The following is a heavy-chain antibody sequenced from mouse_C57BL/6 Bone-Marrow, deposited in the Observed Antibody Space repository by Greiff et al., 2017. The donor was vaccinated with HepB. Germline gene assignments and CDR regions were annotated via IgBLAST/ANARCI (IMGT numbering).Heavy chain of an antibody. CDR3: ARESNYYGHWYFDV. D-gene: IGHD1-2*01. V-gene: IGHV1-64*01. CDR1: GYTFTSYW. CDR2: IHPNSGST. J-gene: IGHJ1*03. Sequence: QVQLQQPGAELVKPGASVKLSCKASGYTFTSYWMHWVKQRPGQGLEWIGMIHPNSGSTNYNEKFKSKATLTVDKSSSTAYMQLSSLTCEDSAVYYFARESNYYGHWYFDVWGTGTTVTVSS.